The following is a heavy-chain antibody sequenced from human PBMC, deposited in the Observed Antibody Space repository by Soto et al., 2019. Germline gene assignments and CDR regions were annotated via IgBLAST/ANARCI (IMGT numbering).Heavy chain of an antibody. Sequence: SETLSLTCTVSGGSISSSSYYWGWIRQPPGKGLEWIGSIYYSGSTYYNPSLKSRVTISVDTSKNQFSLKLSSVTAADTAVYYCARLASDILTSSIDYWGQGTRVTVSS. V-gene: IGHV4-39*01. CDR3: ARLASDILTSSIDY. D-gene: IGHD3-9*01. J-gene: IGHJ4*02. CDR1: GGSISSSSYY. CDR2: IYYSGST.